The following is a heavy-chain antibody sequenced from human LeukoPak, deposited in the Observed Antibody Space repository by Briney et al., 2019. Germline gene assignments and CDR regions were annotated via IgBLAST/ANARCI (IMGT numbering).Heavy chain of an antibody. CDR3: ARGKGLQYFDY. Sequence: GGSLRLSCAASGFTFSSYSMSWVRQAPGKGLEWVSYISSGGSTIYYADSVKGRFTISRENAKNSLYLQMNSLRAEDTAVYHCARGKGLQYFDYWGQGTLVTVSS. CDR1: GFTFSSYS. V-gene: IGHV3-48*01. CDR2: ISSGGSTI. D-gene: IGHD2-21*01. J-gene: IGHJ4*02.